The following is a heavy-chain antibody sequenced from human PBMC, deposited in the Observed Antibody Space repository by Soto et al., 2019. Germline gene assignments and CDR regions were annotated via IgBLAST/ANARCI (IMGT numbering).Heavy chain of an antibody. CDR1: NGSISGFY. V-gene: IGHV4-59*01. Sequence: SETLSLTCSVSNGSISGFYWTWIRQPPGKILEWIGYISYSGSTDYNPSLKSRVTISGDTSKNQFSLKVSSVTAADTAVYYCARGTSWQLPFDYWGQGTLVTVSS. CDR2: ISYSGST. J-gene: IGHJ4*02. D-gene: IGHD6-13*01. CDR3: ARGTSWQLPFDY.